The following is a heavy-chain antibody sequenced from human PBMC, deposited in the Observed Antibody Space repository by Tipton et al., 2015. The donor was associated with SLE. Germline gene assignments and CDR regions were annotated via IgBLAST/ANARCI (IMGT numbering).Heavy chain of an antibody. Sequence: QSGAEVKKPGSSVKVSCRASGGSFSDYTISWVRQAPGQGLEWMGRIILILGETNYAQKFQGRVTISADKSTSTTYMELSSLGSEDTALYYCAAYFNSPAYWGQGTLVTVSS. V-gene: IGHV1-69*02. D-gene: IGHD2/OR15-2a*01. J-gene: IGHJ4*02. CDR2: IILILGET. CDR1: GGSFSDYT. CDR3: AAYFNSPAY.